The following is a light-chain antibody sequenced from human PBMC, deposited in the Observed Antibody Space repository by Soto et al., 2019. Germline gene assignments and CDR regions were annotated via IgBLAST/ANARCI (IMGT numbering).Light chain of an antibody. CDR3: MQALQTPPWT. J-gene: IGKJ1*01. V-gene: IGKV2-28*01. Sequence: EIVMTQSPLSLPVTPGEPASISCRSSQSLLHSNGYNYLDWYLQKRGQSPQLLIYLGSNRASGVPDRFSGSGSGTDFTLKISRVEAEDVGVYYCMQALQTPPWTFGQGTKVEIK. CDR2: LGS. CDR1: QSLLHSNGYNY.